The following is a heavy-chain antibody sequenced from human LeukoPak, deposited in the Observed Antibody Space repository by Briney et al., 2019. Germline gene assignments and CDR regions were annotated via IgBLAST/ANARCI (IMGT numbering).Heavy chain of an antibody. CDR1: GSRFTSYW. D-gene: IGHD4-17*01. CDR2: FYPGDSNS. CDR3: ARRRYGDFDY. J-gene: IGHJ4*02. V-gene: IGHV5-51*01. Sequence: GESLKISCEGYGSRFTSYWIGWVRRMPGKGLEWMGIFYPGDSNSRYRPSFQGQVTISADKSIRTAYLKWSGLKASDTAMYYCARRRYGDFDYWGQGTLVTVSS.